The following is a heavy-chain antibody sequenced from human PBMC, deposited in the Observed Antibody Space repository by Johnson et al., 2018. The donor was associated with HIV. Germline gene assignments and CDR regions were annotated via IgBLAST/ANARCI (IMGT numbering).Heavy chain of an antibody. V-gene: IGHV3-66*02. CDR2: FYGGDGP. CDR1: GFTFSSYY. Sequence: VQLVESGGGLVQPGGSLRLSCAASGFTFSSYYMDWVRQAPGKGLEWVSVFYGGDGPYYADSVKGRFTISGDNSKNTLYLQMNRLRAEDTAVYYCARVRPGNPHDAFDIWGQGTMVTVSS. CDR3: ARVRPGNPHDAFDI. J-gene: IGHJ3*02. D-gene: IGHD1-14*01.